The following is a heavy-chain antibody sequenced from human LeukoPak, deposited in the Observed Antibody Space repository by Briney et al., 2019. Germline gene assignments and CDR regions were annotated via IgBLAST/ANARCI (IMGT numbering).Heavy chain of an antibody. CDR2: MNPDTGST. J-gene: IGHJ3*02. Sequence: ASVKVSCKASGYTFTNYGISWVRQAPGQGLEWMGWMNPDTGSTGFAQKFQGRLTISQSSSIDTVYMELNSLTSEDTAVYYCARRGLVAGIYDLVYGFDIWGQGTMVTVSS. V-gene: IGHV1-8*03. D-gene: IGHD3/OR15-3a*01. CDR1: GYTFTNYG. CDR3: ARRGLVAGIYDLVYGFDI.